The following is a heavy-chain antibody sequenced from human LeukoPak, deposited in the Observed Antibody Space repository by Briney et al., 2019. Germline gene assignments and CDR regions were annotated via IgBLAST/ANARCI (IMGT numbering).Heavy chain of an antibody. Sequence: SETLSLTCTVSGGSISSYYWSWIRQPPGKGLEWIGYIYYSGSTNYNPSLKSRVTISVDTSKNQFSLKLSSVTAADTAVYYCARYDVGWYYFDYWGQGILVTVSS. CDR2: IYYSGST. V-gene: IGHV4-59*12. D-gene: IGHD6-19*01. CDR3: ARYDVGWYYFDY. J-gene: IGHJ4*02. CDR1: GGSISSYY.